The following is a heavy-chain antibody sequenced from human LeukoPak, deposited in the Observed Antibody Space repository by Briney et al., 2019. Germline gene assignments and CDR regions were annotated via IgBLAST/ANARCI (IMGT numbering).Heavy chain of an antibody. V-gene: IGHV3-7*05. CDR3: AKPSRSSSNEY. CDR1: GFTFSTYW. Sequence: GGSLRLSCAASGFTFSTYWMTWARQAPGKGLEWVATIKRDGSEEYYVDSVKGRFTISRDNAKNSLYLQMNSLRAEDTAVYYCAKPSRSSSNEYWGQGTLVTVSS. D-gene: IGHD6-13*01. J-gene: IGHJ4*02. CDR2: IKRDGSEE.